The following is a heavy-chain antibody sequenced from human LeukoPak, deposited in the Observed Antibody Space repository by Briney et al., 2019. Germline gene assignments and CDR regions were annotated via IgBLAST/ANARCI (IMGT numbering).Heavy chain of an antibody. CDR1: GFTFSSNS. CDR2: VLSSGAA. V-gene: IGHV3-53*01. Sequence: GGPLRLSCAASGFTFSSNSMNWARQAPGKGLEGVSVVLSSGAAYYADSVKGRFTISRDNSKNNLFPQMNIMTAEDTAIYYCVRCGYSSGWYRNWGQGTLVIVSS. J-gene: IGHJ4*02. CDR3: VRCGYSSGWYRN. D-gene: IGHD6-19*01.